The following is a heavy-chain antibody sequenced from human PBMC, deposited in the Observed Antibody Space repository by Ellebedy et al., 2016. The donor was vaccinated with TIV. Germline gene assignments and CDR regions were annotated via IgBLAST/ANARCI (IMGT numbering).Heavy chain of an antibody. J-gene: IGHJ3*02. CDR2: IYPGDSDT. Sequence: GESLKISCKGSGYSFTSYWIGWVRQMPGKGLEWMEIIYPGDSDTRYSPSFQGQVTISDDKSISTAYLQWNSLKASDTAMYYCARRPSYEDDAFDIWGQGTMVTVSS. D-gene: IGHD5-12*01. CDR3: ARRPSYEDDAFDI. V-gene: IGHV5-51*01. CDR1: GYSFTSYW.